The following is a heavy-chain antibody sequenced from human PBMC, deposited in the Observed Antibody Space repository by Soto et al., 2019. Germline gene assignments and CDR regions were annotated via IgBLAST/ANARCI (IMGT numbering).Heavy chain of an antibody. CDR2: IYYSGST. J-gene: IGHJ6*02. V-gene: IGHV4-30-4*01. D-gene: IGHD1-1*01. CDR3: ARDRMEGNYYHYYYGMDV. CDR1: GGSISSGDYY. Sequence: SETLSLTCTVSGGSISSGDYYWSWIRQPPGKGLEWIGYIYYSGSTYYNPSLKSRVTISVDTSKNQFSLKLSSVTAADTAVYYCARDRMEGNYYHYYYGMDVWGQXNTVTVSS.